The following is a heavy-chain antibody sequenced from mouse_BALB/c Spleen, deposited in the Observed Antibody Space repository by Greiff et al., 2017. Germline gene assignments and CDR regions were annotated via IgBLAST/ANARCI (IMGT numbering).Heavy chain of an antibody. CDR3: ARAFDYGSPMDY. Sequence: EVMLVESGGGLVKPGGSLKLSCAASGFTFSDYYMYWVRQTPEKRLEWVATISDGGSYTYYPDSVKGRFTISRDNAKNNLYLQMSSLKSEDTAMYYCARAFDYGSPMDYWGQGTSVTVSS. V-gene: IGHV5-4*02. CDR2: ISDGGSYT. J-gene: IGHJ4*01. CDR1: GFTFSDYY. D-gene: IGHD2-4*01.